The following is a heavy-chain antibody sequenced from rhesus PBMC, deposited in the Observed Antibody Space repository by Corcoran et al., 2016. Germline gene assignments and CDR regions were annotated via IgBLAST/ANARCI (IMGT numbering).Heavy chain of an antibody. D-gene: IGHD2-15*01. CDR3: ARARTYYFAY. Sequence: QVQLQESGPGLVKPSETLSLTCAVSGGSFSGYYWGWIRPPPGKGLEGIGYISGRRGRTDYNPSRKSRVTISTDTSKNQFSLKLSSVTAADTAVDYCARARTYYFAYWGQGVLVTVSS. CDR2: ISGRRGRT. V-gene: IGHV4-165*01. J-gene: IGHJ4*01. CDR1: GGSFSGYY.